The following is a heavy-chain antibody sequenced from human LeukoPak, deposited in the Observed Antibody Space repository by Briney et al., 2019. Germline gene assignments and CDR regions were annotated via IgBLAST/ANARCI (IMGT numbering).Heavy chain of an antibody. Sequence: GASVKVSCKASGYTFTSYDINWVRQATGQGLEWMGWMNPNSGNTGYAQKFQGRVTMTRNTSISTAYMELSSLRPEDTAVYYCARALSGCVLCFDYWGQGTLVTVSS. V-gene: IGHV1-8*01. CDR1: GYTFTSYD. J-gene: IGHJ4*02. CDR2: MNPNSGNT. CDR3: ARALSGCVLCFDY. D-gene: IGHD6-19*01.